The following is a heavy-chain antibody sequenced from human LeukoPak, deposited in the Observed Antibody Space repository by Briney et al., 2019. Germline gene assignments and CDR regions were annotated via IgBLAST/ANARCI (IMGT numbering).Heavy chain of an antibody. V-gene: IGHV1-2*02. CDR3: ARTRGPLAARSLDY. CDR1: GYTFTGYY. Sequence: ASVKVSCKASGYTFTGYYMHWVRQAPGQGLEWMGWINPNSGGTNYAQKFQGRVTMTRDTSISIAYMELSRLRSDDTAVYYCARTRGPLAARSLDYWGQGTLVTVSS. D-gene: IGHD6-6*01. J-gene: IGHJ4*02. CDR2: INPNSGGT.